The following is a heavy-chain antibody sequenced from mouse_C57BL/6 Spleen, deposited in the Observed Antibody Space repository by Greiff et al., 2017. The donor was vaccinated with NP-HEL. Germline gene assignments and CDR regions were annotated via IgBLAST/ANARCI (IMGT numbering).Heavy chain of an antibody. CDR3: ERGTVYDSSYDYYDY. Sequence: VQLQQSGAELVRPGTSVKVSCKASGYAFTNYLIEWVKQRPGQGLEWIGVINPGSGGTNYNEKFKGKATLTADKSSSTAYMQLSSLTSEDSAVYFCERGTVYDSSYDYYDYWGQGTTLTVSS. CDR2: INPGSGGT. CDR1: GYAFTNYL. V-gene: IGHV1-54*01. D-gene: IGHD1-1*01. J-gene: IGHJ2*01.